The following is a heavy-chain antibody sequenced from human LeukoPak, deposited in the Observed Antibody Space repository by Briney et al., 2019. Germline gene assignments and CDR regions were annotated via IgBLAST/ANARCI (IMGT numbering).Heavy chain of an antibody. Sequence: PSETLSLTCAVYGGSFSGYYWSWIRQPPGKGLEWIGEINHSGSTNCNPSLKSRVTISVDTSKNQFSLKLSSVTAADTAVYYCARAYSSSWAPWWFDPWGQGTLVTVSS. D-gene: IGHD6-13*01. CDR3: ARAYSSSWAPWWFDP. CDR1: GGSFSGYY. J-gene: IGHJ5*02. V-gene: IGHV4-34*01. CDR2: INHSGST.